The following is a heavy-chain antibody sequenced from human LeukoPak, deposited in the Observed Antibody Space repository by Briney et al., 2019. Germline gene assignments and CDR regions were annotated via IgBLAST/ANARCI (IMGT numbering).Heavy chain of an antibody. CDR2: ISYDRGNI. J-gene: IGHJ5*02. Sequence: PGGSLRLSCAASGFTFSSYAMTWVRQAPGKGLEWVSAISYDRGNIYYADSVKGRFTISRDNSKNIVYLQMNSERGEHTAIYYCAKEGLARGDNWFGPWGQGTLVTVSS. CDR3: AKEGLARGDNWFGP. CDR1: GFTFSSYA. D-gene: IGHD3-10*01. V-gene: IGHV3-23*01.